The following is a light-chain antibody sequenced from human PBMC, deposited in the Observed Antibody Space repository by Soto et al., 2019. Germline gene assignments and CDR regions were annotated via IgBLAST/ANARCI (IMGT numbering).Light chain of an antibody. CDR1: QSVSSL. CDR2: STS. V-gene: IGKV3-15*01. J-gene: IGKJ2*01. CDR3: QQYHYWPYT. Sequence: VLTQSPATLSVSPGERVTLSCRASQSVSSLLAWYQQKPGQAPRLLIYSTSTRATGIPARFSGSGSGTEFTLTISSLQSKEFAIYYCQQYHYWPYTFGQGTKVDIK.